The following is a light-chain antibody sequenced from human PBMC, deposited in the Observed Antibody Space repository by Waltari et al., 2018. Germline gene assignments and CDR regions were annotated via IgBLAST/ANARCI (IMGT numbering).Light chain of an antibody. Sequence: SGLTQPASVSVSPGQSVTISCTGTSSDVGTYNLSSWYQQYPGKAPKVMVYEVTTRASGVSDRFSGSKSGNTASLTIYGLQSEDEADYYCCSYAGFGIYVFGTGTKVIVL. J-gene: IGLJ1*01. CDR3: CSYAGFGIYV. CDR2: EVT. V-gene: IGLV2-23*02. CDR1: SSDVGTYNL.